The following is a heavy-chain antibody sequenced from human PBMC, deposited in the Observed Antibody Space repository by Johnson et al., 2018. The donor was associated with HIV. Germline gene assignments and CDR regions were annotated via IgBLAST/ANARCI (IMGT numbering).Heavy chain of an antibody. D-gene: IGHD3-22*01. CDR2: IYSGGRT. J-gene: IGHJ3*02. CDR3: TTESVGYYDSSGYYSVGMGGAFDI. CDR1: GFTVSSNY. V-gene: IGHV3-66*01. Sequence: VRLVESGGGLVQPGGSLRLSCAASGFTVSSNYMNWVRQAPGKGLEWVSVIYSGGRTYYAASVKGRFTISSDNSKNTLYLHMNSLKSEDTAVYYCTTESVGYYDSSGYYSVGMGGAFDIWGQGTMVTVSS.